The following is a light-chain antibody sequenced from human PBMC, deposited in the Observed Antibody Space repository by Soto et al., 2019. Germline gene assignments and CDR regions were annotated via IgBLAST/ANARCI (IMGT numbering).Light chain of an antibody. CDR3: VSYTSSTTYV. V-gene: IGLV2-14*03. Sequence: QSVLTQPASVSDSPGQSITISCTGTSSDVGGSNFVSWYQQHPGKPPKLIIYDVANRPSGVSNRFSGSKSGSTASLIISRLQTEDEADYYCVSYTSSTTYVFGTGTSHRP. J-gene: IGLJ1*01. CDR2: DVA. CDR1: SSDVGGSNF.